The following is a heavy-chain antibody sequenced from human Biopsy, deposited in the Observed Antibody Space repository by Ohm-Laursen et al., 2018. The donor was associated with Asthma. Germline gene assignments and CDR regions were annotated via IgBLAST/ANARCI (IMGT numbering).Heavy chain of an antibody. V-gene: IGHV4-61*01. CDR1: GGSVSTGSYY. D-gene: IGHD3-10*01. J-gene: IGHJ6*02. Sequence: SETLSLTCTVSGGSVSTGSYYWSWIRQPPGKGLEWLGDIYYTGSDNYKPSLKSRVTISVDTSKNQFSLRLNSVTAADTAVYYCARGPNYHGSGRAPIGMDVWGQGTTVTVSS. CDR3: ARGPNYHGSGRAPIGMDV. CDR2: IYYTGSD.